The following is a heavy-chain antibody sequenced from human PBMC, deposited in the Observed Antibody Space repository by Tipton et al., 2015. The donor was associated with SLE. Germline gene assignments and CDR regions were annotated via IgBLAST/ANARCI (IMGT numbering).Heavy chain of an antibody. CDR3: ARDGGHTYLLGSFDY. Sequence: GLVKPSETLTLTCTVSGGSIGSDNDYWGWIRQPPGKGLEWIGSIYYSGRTYYNPSLKSRVTISLDPPKNQFSLKLTSVTAADTAMYYCARDGGHTYLLGSFDYWGQGTPVTVSS. CDR1: GGSIGSDNDY. D-gene: IGHD3-16*01. J-gene: IGHJ4*02. V-gene: IGHV4-39*07. CDR2: IYYSGRT.